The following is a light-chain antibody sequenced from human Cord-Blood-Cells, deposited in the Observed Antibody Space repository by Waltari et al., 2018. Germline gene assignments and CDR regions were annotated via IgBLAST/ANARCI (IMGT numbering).Light chain of an antibody. Sequence: DIQMTQSPSTLSASVGDRVTITCRASQSISSWLAWYQQKPGKAPKLLIYDASSFESGVPSSFIGSGSGTEFTLSISSLQPDDFATYYCQQYNSYSWTFGQGTKVEIK. CDR3: QQYNSYSWT. V-gene: IGKV1-5*01. CDR1: QSISSW. J-gene: IGKJ1*01. CDR2: DAS.